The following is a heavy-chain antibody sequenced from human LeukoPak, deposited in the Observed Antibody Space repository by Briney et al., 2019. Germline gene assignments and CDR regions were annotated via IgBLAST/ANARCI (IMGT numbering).Heavy chain of an antibody. Sequence: ASVKVSCKASGGTFSSYAISWVRQAPRQGLEWMGGIIPIFGTANYAQKFQGRVTITADKSTSTAYMELSSLRSEDTAVYYCASPRRDKAMARAFDIWAKGQWSPSLQ. CDR1: GGTFSSYA. CDR2: IIPIFGTA. CDR3: ASPRRDKAMARAFDI. D-gene: IGHD5-18*01. J-gene: IGHJ3*02. V-gene: IGHV1-69*06.